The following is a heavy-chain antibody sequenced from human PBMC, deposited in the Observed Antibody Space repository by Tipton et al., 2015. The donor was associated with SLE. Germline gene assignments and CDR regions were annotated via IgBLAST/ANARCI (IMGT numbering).Heavy chain of an antibody. Sequence: TLSLTCTVSGGSISSGSHYWSWIRQPAGKGLEWIGRIYTSGSTNYNPSLKSRVTISVDTSKNQFSLKLSSVTTADTAVYYCARGGGATGAFDIWGQGTMVTVSS. CDR1: GGSISSGSHY. CDR2: IYTSGST. V-gene: IGHV4-61*02. CDR3: ARGGGATGAFDI. J-gene: IGHJ3*02. D-gene: IGHD1-1*01.